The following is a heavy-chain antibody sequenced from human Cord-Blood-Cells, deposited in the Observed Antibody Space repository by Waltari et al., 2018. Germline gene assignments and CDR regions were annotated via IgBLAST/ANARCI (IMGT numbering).Heavy chain of an antibody. CDR1: GFTASSNY. V-gene: IGHV3-53*01. J-gene: IGHJ3*02. CDR3: ARASLPIDAFDI. D-gene: IGHD2-15*01. CDR2: IYSGGST. Sequence: EVQLVESGGGLIQPGGSLGLSCAASGFTASSNYMSWVRQAPGKGLEWVSVIYSGGSTYYADSVKGRFTISRDNSKNTLYLQMNSLRAEDTAVYYCARASLPIDAFDIWGQGTMVTVSS.